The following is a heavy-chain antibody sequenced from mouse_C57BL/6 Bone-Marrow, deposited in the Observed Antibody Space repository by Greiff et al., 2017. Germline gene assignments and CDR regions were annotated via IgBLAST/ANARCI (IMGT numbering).Heavy chain of an antibody. V-gene: IGHV14-4*01. CDR1: GFNFKDDY. CDR3: TDYYGSSGAY. CDR2: IDPENGDT. D-gene: IGHD1-1*01. J-gene: IGHJ3*01. Sequence: EVQLQQSGAELVRPGASVKLSCTASGFNFKDDYMHWVKQRPEQGLEWIGWIDPENGDTEYASKFQGKATITADTSSNTAYLQLSSLTSEDTAVYYCTDYYGSSGAYWGQGTLVTVSA.